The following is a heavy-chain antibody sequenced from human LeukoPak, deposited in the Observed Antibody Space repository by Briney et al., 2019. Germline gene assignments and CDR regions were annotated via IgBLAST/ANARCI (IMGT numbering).Heavy chain of an antibody. Sequence: SETLSLTCTVSGGSISSGDYYWSWIRQPPGKGLEWIGYIYYSGSTYYNPSLKSRVTISVDTSKNQFSLKLSSVPAADTAVYYCARAGGSGNHDYWGQGTLVTVSS. CDR1: GGSISSGDYY. V-gene: IGHV4-30-4*01. CDR2: IYYSGST. CDR3: ARAGGSGNHDY. D-gene: IGHD3-10*01. J-gene: IGHJ4*02.